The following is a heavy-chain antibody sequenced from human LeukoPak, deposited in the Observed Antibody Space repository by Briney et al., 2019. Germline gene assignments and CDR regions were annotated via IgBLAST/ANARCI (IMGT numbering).Heavy chain of an antibody. Sequence: SETLSLTCTVSGYSISSGYYWGWIRQPPGKGLEWIGEINHSGSTNYNPSLKSRVTISVDTSKNQFSLKLSSVTAADTAVYYCARGPWQLMRNGSGSYSRYYYYYMDVWGKGTTVTVSS. CDR3: ARGPWQLMRNGSGSYSRYYYYYMDV. D-gene: IGHD3-10*01. V-gene: IGHV4-38-2*02. J-gene: IGHJ6*03. CDR2: INHSGST. CDR1: GYSISSGYY.